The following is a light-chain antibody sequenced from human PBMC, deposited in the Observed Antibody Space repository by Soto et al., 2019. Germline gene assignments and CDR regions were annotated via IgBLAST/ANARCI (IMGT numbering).Light chain of an antibody. CDR2: GAS. J-gene: IGKJ2*01. Sequence: EIVMTQSPATLSVSPGERATLSCRASQSVSSNLAWYQQKPGQAPRLLIYGASTRATGIPARFSGGGSGTEFPLTISSLQSEDFGVYYCQHYNNWPMYTFGQGTKLEFK. CDR3: QHYNNWPMYT. V-gene: IGKV3-15*01. CDR1: QSVSSN.